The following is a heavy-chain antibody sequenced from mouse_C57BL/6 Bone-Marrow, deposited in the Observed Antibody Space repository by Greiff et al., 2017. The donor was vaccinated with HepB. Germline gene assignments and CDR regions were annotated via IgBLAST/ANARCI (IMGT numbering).Heavy chain of an antibody. V-gene: IGHV14-4*01. J-gene: IGHJ1*03. Sequence: VQLQQSGAELVRPGASVKLSCTASGFNIKDDYMHWVKQRPEQGLEWIGWIDPENGDTEYASKFQGKATITADTSSNTAYLQLSSLTSEDTAVYYCTTAGSYRYFDVWGTGTTVTVSS. CDR2: IDPENGDT. CDR1: GFNIKDDY. CDR3: TTAGSYRYFDV.